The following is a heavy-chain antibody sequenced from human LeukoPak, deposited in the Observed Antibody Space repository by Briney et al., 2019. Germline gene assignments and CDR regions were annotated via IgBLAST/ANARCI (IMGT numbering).Heavy chain of an antibody. J-gene: IGHJ4*02. D-gene: IGHD4-11*01. CDR1: GGSFSGYY. V-gene: IGHV4-4*07. Sequence: KTSETLSLTCAVYGGSFSGYYWSWIRQPAGKGLEWIGRIYTSGSTNYNPSLKSRVTMSVDTSKNQFSLKLSSVTAADTAVYYCAREASDYSNYGGFDYWGQGTLVTVSS. CDR2: IYTSGST. CDR3: AREASDYSNYGGFDY.